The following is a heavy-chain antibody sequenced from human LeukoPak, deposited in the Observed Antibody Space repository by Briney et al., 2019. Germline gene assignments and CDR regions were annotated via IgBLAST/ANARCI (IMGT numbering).Heavy chain of an antibody. CDR3: TRGTSSRYFDF. J-gene: IGHJ4*02. CDR1: GYTLTSYD. CDR2: MNPNSGRT. V-gene: IGHV1-8*01. Sequence: ASVKVSCKASGYTLTSYDINWVRQATGQGLEWMGWMNPNSGRTGYAQKFRDRISITRNTSISTAYMELSSLTSEDTGVYYRTRGTSSRYFDFWGQGTLVTVSS.